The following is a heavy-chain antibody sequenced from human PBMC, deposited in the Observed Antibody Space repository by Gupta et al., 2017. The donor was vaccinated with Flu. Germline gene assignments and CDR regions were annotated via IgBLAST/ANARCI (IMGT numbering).Heavy chain of an antibody. V-gene: IGHV5-51*01. Sequence: IAWVRQMPGKGLEWIGIIYPGEYDTSERLSFQGQVTISADTAIKTAYLHWRRLRDSETAMYYWARQGGDCYGLDYWGPGTRVNVSS. CDR3: ARQGGDCYGLDY. J-gene: IGHJ4*02. D-gene: IGHD2-21*01. CDR2: IYPGEYDT.